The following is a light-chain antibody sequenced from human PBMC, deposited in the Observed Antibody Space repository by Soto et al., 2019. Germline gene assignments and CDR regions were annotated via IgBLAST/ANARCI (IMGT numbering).Light chain of an antibody. V-gene: IGKV3-20*01. Sequence: EIVLMQSPGTLSLSPGERATLSCRASQSVSSSYLAWYQQTPGQAPSLLIYGASSRATGIPDRFSGSGSGTDFTLTISRLEPEDFAVYYCQQSGSSPITFGQGTRLEIK. CDR3: QQSGSSPIT. CDR2: GAS. J-gene: IGKJ5*01. CDR1: QSVSSSY.